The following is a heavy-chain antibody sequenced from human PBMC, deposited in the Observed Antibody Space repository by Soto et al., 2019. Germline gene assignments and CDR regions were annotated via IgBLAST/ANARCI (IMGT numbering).Heavy chain of an antibody. CDR3: CREYCTSESFYGSDY. Sequence: SVKVSCKASGGTFSSYAISWVRQAPGQGLEWMVGIIPIFGTANYAQKFQGRVTITADESTSTAYMELSSLRSDDTAVYYCCREYCTSESFYGSDYWGQGTLVTVS. CDR2: IIPIFGTA. J-gene: IGHJ4*02. CDR1: GGTFSSYA. V-gene: IGHV1-69*13. D-gene: IGHD2-8*01.